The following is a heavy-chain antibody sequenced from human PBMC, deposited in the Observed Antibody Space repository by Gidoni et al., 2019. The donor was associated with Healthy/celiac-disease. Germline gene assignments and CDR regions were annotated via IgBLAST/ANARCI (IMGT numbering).Heavy chain of an antibody. Sequence: QVQLQESGPGLVTPSETLSLTCTVSGGSISSYYWRWIRQPPGKGLEWIGYIYYSGSTNYNPSLKSRVTISVDTSKNQFSLKLSSVTAADTAVYYCAREGRSGYSYAIVGDDAFDIWGQGTMVTVSS. V-gene: IGHV4-59*01. D-gene: IGHD5-18*01. CDR2: IYYSGST. CDR1: GGSISSYY. J-gene: IGHJ3*02. CDR3: AREGRSGYSYAIVGDDAFDI.